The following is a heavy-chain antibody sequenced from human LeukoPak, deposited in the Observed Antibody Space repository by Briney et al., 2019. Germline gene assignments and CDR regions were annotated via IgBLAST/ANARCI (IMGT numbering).Heavy chain of an antibody. CDR3: ARHWSSSGWYTPLGYYYGMDV. J-gene: IGHJ6*02. D-gene: IGHD6-19*01. CDR2: IYYSGST. Sequence: SETLSLTCAVYGGSFSGYYWGWIRQPPGKGLEWIGSIYYSGSTYYNPSLKSRVTISVDTSKNQFSLKLSSVTAADTAVYYCARHWSSSGWYTPLGYYYGMDVWGQGTTVTVSS. V-gene: IGHV4-39*01. CDR1: GGSFSGYY.